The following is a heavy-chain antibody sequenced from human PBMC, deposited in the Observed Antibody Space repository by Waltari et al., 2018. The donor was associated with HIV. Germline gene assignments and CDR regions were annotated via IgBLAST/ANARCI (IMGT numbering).Heavy chain of an antibody. D-gene: IGHD3-16*01. CDR3: ARDGGRSRAFDS. CDR2: INTNTGSP. V-gene: IGHV7-4-1*02. J-gene: IGHJ4*02. CDR1: GYTVTRTS. Sequence: QVQLFQSEAELKKPGASVKSSSKATGYTVTRTSFSWVRQAPGQGLEWMGWINTNTGSPMYAQGFTGRFVFSLDTSVSTAFLQISALKADDTAVYFCARDGGRSRAFDSWGQGTLVTVSS.